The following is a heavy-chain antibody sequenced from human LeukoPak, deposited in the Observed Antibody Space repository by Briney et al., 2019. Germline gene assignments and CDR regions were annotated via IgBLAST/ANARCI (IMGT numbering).Heavy chain of an antibody. D-gene: IGHD3-10*01. CDR1: GGSFSGYY. V-gene: IGHV4-34*01. CDR3: ARIPTYGSGSYSAFDI. J-gene: IGHJ3*02. Sequence: PSETLSLTCAVYGGSFSGYYWSWIRQPPGKGLEWIGEINHSGSTNYNPSLKSRVTISVDTSKIQFSLKLSSVTAADTAVYYCARIPTYGSGSYSAFDIWGQGTMVTVSS. CDR2: INHSGST.